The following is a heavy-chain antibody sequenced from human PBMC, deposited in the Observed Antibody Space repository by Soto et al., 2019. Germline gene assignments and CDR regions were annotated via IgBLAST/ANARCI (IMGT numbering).Heavy chain of an antibody. V-gene: IGHV2-70*11. J-gene: IGHJ4*02. CDR2: IDWDDDK. CDR3: ARSAYYDSSGNGFDY. Sequence: SGPTLVNPTQTLTLTCTFSGFSLSTSGMCVSWIRQPPGKALEWLARIDWDDDKYYSTSLKTRLTISKDTSKNQVVLTMTNMDPVDTATYYCARSAYYDSSGNGFDYWGQGTLVTVSS. CDR1: GFSLSTSGMC. D-gene: IGHD3-22*01.